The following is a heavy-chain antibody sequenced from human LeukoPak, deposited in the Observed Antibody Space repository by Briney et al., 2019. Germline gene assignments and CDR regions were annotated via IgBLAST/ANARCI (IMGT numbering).Heavy chain of an antibody. V-gene: IGHV4-59*12. CDR3: AREGSSSYYYYYMDV. CDR1: GGSISSYY. Sequence: SETLSLTCTVSGGSISSYYWSWIRQPPGKGLEWIGYIYYSGSTNYNPSLKSRVTMSVDTSKNQFSLKLSSVTAADTAVYYCAREGSSSYYYYYMDVWGKGTTVTVSS. J-gene: IGHJ6*03. D-gene: IGHD6-6*01. CDR2: IYYSGST.